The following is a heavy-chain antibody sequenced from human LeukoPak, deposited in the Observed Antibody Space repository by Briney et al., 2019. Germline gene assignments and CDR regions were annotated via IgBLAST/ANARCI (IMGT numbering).Heavy chain of an antibody. CDR2: INPSGGST. J-gene: IGHJ4*02. CDR1: GGTFSSYA. V-gene: IGHV1-46*01. CDR3: ASFIYYYDSSGSRVPTH. Sequence: ASVKVSCKASGGTFSSYAISWVRQAPGQGLEWMGIINPSGGSTSYAQKFQGRVTMTRDTSTSTVYMELSSLRSEDTAVYYCASFIYYYDSSGSRVPTHWGQGTLVTVSS. D-gene: IGHD3-22*01.